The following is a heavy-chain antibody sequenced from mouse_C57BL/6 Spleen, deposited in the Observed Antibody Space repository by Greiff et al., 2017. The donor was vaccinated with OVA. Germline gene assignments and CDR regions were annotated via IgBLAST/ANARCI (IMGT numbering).Heavy chain of an antibody. D-gene: IGHD1-1*01. Sequence: EVQLQQSGPELVKPGASVKISCKASGYTFTDYYMNWVKQSHGKSLEWIGDINPNNGGTSYNQKFTGKATLTVDKSSSTAYMELRSLTSEDSSAYYCARTGDYSLAYWGQGTLVTVSA. V-gene: IGHV1-26*01. CDR1: GYTFTDYY. CDR2: INPNNGGT. J-gene: IGHJ3*01. CDR3: ARTGDYSLAY.